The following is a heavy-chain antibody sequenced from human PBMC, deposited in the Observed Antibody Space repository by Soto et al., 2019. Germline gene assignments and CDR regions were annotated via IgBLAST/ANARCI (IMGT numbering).Heavy chain of an antibody. J-gene: IGHJ4*02. CDR2: VGRSGTYT. Sequence: GSLRLSCAASGFTFSDYYMSWIRQAPGKGLEWVSYVGRSGTYTNYADSVKGRFTISRDNSKNTLYLQMNSLRAEDTAVYYCAKCEFSFGPNSLYYFDYWGQGTLVTVSS. CDR1: GFTFSDYY. CDR3: AKCEFSFGPNSLYYFDY. D-gene: IGHD5-18*01. V-gene: IGHV3-11*03.